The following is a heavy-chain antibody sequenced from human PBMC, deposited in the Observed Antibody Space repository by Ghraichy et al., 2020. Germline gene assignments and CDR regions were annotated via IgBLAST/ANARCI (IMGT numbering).Heavy chain of an antibody. CDR1: GFTFSNYA. Sequence: GGSLRLSCAASGFTFSNYAMSWLRQPPGKGLEWVSAIRGSGVNTYYADSVKGRFTVSRDNSKNSLYLQMNSLRAEDTAVYYCAKEMDTSGWYSADYWGQRTLVTVSS. D-gene: IGHD6-19*01. CDR3: AKEMDTSGWYSADY. J-gene: IGHJ4*02. V-gene: IGHV3-23*01. CDR2: IRGSGVNT.